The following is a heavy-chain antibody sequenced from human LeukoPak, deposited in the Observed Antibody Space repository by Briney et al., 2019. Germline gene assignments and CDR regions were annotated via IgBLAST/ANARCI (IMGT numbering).Heavy chain of an antibody. CDR3: ALSSGWYS. CDR2: ISWNSGSI. J-gene: IGHJ4*02. CDR1: GFTFDDYA. D-gene: IGHD6-19*01. V-gene: IGHV3-9*01. Sequence: GGSLRLSCAASGFTFDDYAMHWVRQAPGKGLEWVSGISWNSGSIGYADSVKGRFTISRDNAKNTLYLQMNSLRAEDTAVYYCALSSGWYSWGQGTLVTVSS.